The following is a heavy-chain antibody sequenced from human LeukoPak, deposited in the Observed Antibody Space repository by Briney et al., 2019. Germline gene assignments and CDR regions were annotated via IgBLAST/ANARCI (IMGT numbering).Heavy chain of an antibody. Sequence: GGSLRLSCAASGFTLSTYWMSWVRQAPGKGLEWVANIKQDGSEKYYVNSVKGRFTITRDNAKNSLDLQMNSLRPEDTAVYYCARPVSRAYRLDLWGQGTLVTVSS. CDR1: GFTLSTYW. CDR2: IKQDGSEK. D-gene: IGHD2-2*01. CDR3: ARPVSRAYRLDL. V-gene: IGHV3-7*01. J-gene: IGHJ5*02.